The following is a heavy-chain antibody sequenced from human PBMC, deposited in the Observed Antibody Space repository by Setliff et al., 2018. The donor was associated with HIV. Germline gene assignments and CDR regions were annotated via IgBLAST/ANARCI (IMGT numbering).Heavy chain of an antibody. CDR1: GFTFRSYW. CDR2: IKEDGSEK. D-gene: IGHD5-12*01. V-gene: IGHV3-7*01. Sequence: PGGSLRLSCAASGFTFRSYWLSWVRQAPGKGLEWVASIKEDGSEKYYVDSVEGRFTISRDNAKNSLFLQVNSLRAEDTAVYYCARVVATSDYWGQGTLVTVSS. J-gene: IGHJ4*02. CDR3: ARVVATSDY.